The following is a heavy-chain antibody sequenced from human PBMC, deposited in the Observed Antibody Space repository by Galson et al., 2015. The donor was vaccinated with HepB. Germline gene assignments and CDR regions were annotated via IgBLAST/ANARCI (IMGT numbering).Heavy chain of an antibody. CDR3: ARHEIEGRLVVVAAIGSFDI. V-gene: IGHV5-51*01. J-gene: IGHJ3*02. CDR2: IYPGDSDT. D-gene: IGHD2-15*01. CDR1: GYSFTSYW. Sequence: QSGAEVKKPGESLKISCKGSGYSFTSYWIGWVRQMPGKGLEWMGIIYPGDSDTRYSPSFQGQVTISADKSISTAYLQWSSLKASDTAIYYCARHEIEGRLVVVAAIGSFDIWGQGTMVTVSS.